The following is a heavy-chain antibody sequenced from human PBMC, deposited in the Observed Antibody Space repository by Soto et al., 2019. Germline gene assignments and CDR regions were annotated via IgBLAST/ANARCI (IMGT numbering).Heavy chain of an antibody. Sequence: QVQLQESGPGLVKPSQTLSLTCTVSGGSISSGGYYWSWIRQHPGKGLEWIGYIYYSGSTHYNPSXXSXVXXSVDTSKNQFSLKLSSVTAADTAVYYCARDWSLDYWGQGTLVTVSS. CDR2: IYYSGST. D-gene: IGHD3-3*01. CDR1: GGSISSGGYY. J-gene: IGHJ4*02. V-gene: IGHV4-31*01. CDR3: ARDWSLDY.